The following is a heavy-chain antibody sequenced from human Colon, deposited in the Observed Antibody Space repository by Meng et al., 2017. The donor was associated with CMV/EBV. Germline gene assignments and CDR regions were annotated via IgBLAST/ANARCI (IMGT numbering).Heavy chain of an antibody. V-gene: IGHV4-39*07. CDR2: MYYSGSS. J-gene: IGHJ6*02. Sequence: SETLSLTCTVSGDSISSTSYYWGWIRQPPGKGLEWIGTMYYSGSSYYNPSLRSRITISADRSKNQFSLKLSSVTAADTAVYYCARGRARGPQRLYYYGMDVWGQGTTVTVSS. CDR3: ARGRARGPQRLYYYGMDV. CDR1: GDSISSTSYY.